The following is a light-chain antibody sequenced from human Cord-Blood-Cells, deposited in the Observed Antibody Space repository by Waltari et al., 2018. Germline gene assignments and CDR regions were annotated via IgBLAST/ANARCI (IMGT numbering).Light chain of an antibody. CDR1: SSDVGSYNL. CDR3: CSYAGSSTV. V-gene: IGLV2-23*01. CDR2: EGS. Sequence: QSALTQPASVSGSPGQSITISCTGTSSDVGSYNLVSWYQQHPGTAPKLRIYEGSKRPSGVSIRCSGSKAGNTAYLTSSGLQAEDEADYYCCSYAGSSTVFGGGTKLTVL. J-gene: IGLJ2*01.